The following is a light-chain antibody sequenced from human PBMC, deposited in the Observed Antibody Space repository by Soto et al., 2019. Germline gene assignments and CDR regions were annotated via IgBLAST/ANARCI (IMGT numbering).Light chain of an antibody. CDR3: QQCGNLPPT. CDR1: QDISNH. Sequence: DLQMTPSPSSLSASVGDRVTITCQASQDISNHLNWYQQTSGKAPKLLIYGAYNLETGVPSRFTGGQSGTHFTFTITSLQPEDVATYFCQQCGNLPPTFGGGTKVEI. CDR2: GAY. V-gene: IGKV1-33*01. J-gene: IGKJ4*01.